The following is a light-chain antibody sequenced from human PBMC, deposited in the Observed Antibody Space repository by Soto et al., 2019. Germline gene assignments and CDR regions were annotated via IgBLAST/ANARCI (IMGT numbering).Light chain of an antibody. V-gene: IGKV4-1*01. J-gene: IGKJ1*01. CDR1: QSVLDGSNNKNY. CDR2: WAS. Sequence: DIVLTQSPDSLAVSVGERATISCKSSQSVLDGSNNKNYLAWYQQKPGQPPKMLIYWASTRESGVPNRFSGSGSGTDFTLNISGLQSEDAEVYYCHQYNTSPQTFGQGTKVDIK. CDR3: HQYNTSPQT.